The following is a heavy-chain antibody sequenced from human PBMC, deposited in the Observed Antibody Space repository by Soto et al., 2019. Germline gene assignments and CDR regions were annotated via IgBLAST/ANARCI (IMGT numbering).Heavy chain of an antibody. CDR1: GFTFSSYG. CDR2: IWYDGSNK. CDR3: AREMLIDDYGVSFDY. J-gene: IGHJ4*02. D-gene: IGHD4-17*01. V-gene: IGHV3-33*01. Sequence: QVQLVESGGGVVQPGRSLRLSCAASGFTFSSYGMHWVRQAPGKGLEWVAVIWYDGSNKYYADSVKGRFTISRDNSKNTLYLQMNSLRAEDTAVYYCAREMLIDDYGVSFDYWGQGTLVTVSS.